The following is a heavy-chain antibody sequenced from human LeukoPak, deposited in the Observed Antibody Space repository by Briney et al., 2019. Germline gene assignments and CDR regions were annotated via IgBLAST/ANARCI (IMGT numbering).Heavy chain of an antibody. CDR2: IRYSGSNK. J-gene: IGHJ6*03. Sequence: GGSLRLSCSASGFTFSSYGMHWVRQAPGKGLEWVTFIRYSGSNKYYADSVKGRFTISRDNSKNTLYLQMNSLRAEDTAVYYCAKDATYYYDSGNYCYMDVWGKGTTVIVSS. CDR3: AKDATYYYDSGNYCYMDV. CDR1: GFTFSSYG. D-gene: IGHD3-10*01. V-gene: IGHV3-30*02.